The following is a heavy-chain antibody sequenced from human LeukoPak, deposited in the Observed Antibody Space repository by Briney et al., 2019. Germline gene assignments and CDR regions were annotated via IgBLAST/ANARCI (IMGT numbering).Heavy chain of an antibody. Sequence: PSETLSLTCTVSGGSISSYYWSWIRQPAGKGLEWIGRIYTSGSTNYNPTLKSRVTMSVDTSKNQFSLKLSSVTTAETAVYYCARGVRVGFSSYYFDYWGQGTLVTVSS. CDR3: ARGVRVGFSSYYFDY. D-gene: IGHD6-6*01. CDR1: GGSISSYY. J-gene: IGHJ4*02. V-gene: IGHV4-4*07. CDR2: IYTSGST.